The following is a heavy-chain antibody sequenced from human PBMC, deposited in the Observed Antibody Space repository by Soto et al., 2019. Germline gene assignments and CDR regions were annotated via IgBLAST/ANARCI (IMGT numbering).Heavy chain of an antibody. CDR3: ASPYYYGSGSYYNGLDY. Sequence: QLQLQESGPGLVKPSETLSLTCTVSGGSISSSNYYWGWIRQPPGKGLEWIGSIYYSGSTYYNPSLKSRVTIYVDTSKNQFSLKLSSVTAADTAVYYCASPYYYGSGSYYNGLDYWGQGTLVTVSS. D-gene: IGHD3-10*01. CDR1: GGSISSSNYY. CDR2: IYYSGST. J-gene: IGHJ4*02. V-gene: IGHV4-39*01.